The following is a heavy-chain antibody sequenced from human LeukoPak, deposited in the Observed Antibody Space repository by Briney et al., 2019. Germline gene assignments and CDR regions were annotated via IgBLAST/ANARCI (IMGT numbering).Heavy chain of an antibody. Sequence: SETLSLTCTVSGGSISSYYWSWIRQPPGKGLEWIGYIYYSGSTNYSPSLKSRVTISVDTSKNQFSLKLSSVTAADTAVYYCARAYYYGSGSSNWFDPWGQGTLVTVSS. J-gene: IGHJ5*02. V-gene: IGHV4-59*01. CDR1: GGSISSYY. CDR3: ARAYYYGSGSSNWFDP. CDR2: IYYSGST. D-gene: IGHD3-10*01.